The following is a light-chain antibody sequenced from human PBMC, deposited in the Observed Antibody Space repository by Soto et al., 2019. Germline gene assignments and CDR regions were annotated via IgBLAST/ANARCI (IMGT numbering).Light chain of an antibody. V-gene: IGKV1-27*01. CDR3: QQFNSPPHT. J-gene: IGKJ2*01. CDR1: RGVSDY. CDR2: TAS. Sequence: DVQLTQSPSSLSASVGDRVTITCRASRGVSDYLAWYQQKPGSPPRLLIFTASTLQSGVPSRFSGSGSGTDFTLTISSLQPEDVATYYCQQFNSPPHTFGQGTKLEIK.